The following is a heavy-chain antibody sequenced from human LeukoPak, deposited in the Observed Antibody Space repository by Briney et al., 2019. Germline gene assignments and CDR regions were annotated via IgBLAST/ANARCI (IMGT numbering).Heavy chain of an antibody. CDR2: ISSSGSTI. Sequence: GGSLRLSCAASGFTFSSYEMNWVRQAPGKGLEWVSYISSSGSTIYYADSAKGRFIISRDNAKNSLYLRMNSLRAEDTAVYYCASHYDILTGYPSYFDYWGQGTLVTVSS. CDR3: ASHYDILTGYPSYFDY. D-gene: IGHD3-9*01. J-gene: IGHJ4*02. V-gene: IGHV3-48*03. CDR1: GFTFSSYE.